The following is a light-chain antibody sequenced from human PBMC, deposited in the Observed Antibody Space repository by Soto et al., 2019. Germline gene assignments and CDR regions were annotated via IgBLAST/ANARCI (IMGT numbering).Light chain of an antibody. CDR2: DVT. Sequence: QSALTQPASVSGSPGQSITISCTGTSSDAGGYNYVSWYQQHPGKAPKLMIYDVTNRPSGVSDRFSGSKSGNTASLTISGLQAEDEADYYCSSYTSSSTSRVFGGGTQLTVL. CDR1: SSDAGGYNY. CDR3: SSYTSSSTSRV. J-gene: IGLJ2*01. V-gene: IGLV2-14*01.